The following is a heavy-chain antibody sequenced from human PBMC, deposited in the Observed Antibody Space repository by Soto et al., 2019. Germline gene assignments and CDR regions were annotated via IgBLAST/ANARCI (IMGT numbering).Heavy chain of an antibody. CDR1: GFSFSRYW. J-gene: IGHJ4*02. V-gene: IGHV3-7*03. D-gene: IGHD3-16*01. CDR2: IKQDGSEK. CDR3: VRDQLIILGGVSRSFDF. Sequence: PGVSLILSCAISGFSFSRYWMTWVRQAPGKGLEWVANIKQDGSEKYYVDSVKGRFTISRDNAKNSLFLQMDSLRAEDSAMYYCVRDQLIILGGVSRSFDFWGQG.